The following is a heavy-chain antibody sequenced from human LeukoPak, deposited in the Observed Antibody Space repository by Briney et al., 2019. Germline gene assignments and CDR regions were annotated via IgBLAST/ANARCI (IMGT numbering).Heavy chain of an antibody. CDR2: INPNSGGT. V-gene: IGHV1-2*02. CDR1: GYTFTAYY. CDR3: ARAADCTNGVCYDWFDP. D-gene: IGHD2-8*01. Sequence: GASVKVSCKASGYTFTAYYIHWVRQAPGQGLEWMGWINPNSGGTNYAQKFQGRVTMTRDTSISTAYMELSRLRSDDTAVYYCARAADCTNGVCYDWFDPWGQGTLVTVSS. J-gene: IGHJ5*02.